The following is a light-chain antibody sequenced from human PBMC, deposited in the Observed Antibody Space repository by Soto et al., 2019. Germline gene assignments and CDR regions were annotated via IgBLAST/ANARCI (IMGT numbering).Light chain of an antibody. CDR3: QQYDNWPPFT. CDR1: RSISSN. V-gene: IGKV3-15*01. Sequence: EVVMTQSPATLSVSPGERATLSCRASRSISSNLAWYQQKPGQAPRLLIYGASTRASGIPATFSGSGSGTEFTLTISSLQSEDFAIYYCQQYDNWPPFTCGGGTKVDIK. CDR2: GAS. J-gene: IGKJ4*01.